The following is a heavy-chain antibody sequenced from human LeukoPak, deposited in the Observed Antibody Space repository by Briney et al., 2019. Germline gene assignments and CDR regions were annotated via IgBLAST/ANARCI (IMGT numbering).Heavy chain of an antibody. D-gene: IGHD1-26*01. J-gene: IGHJ4*02. Sequence: PSETLSLTCTVSGGSISSGGYYWSWIRQHPGKGLEWIGYIYYSGSTYYNPSLKSRVTISVDTSKNQFSLKLNSVTAADTAVYYCARVSGSYSRGLDYWGQGTLVTVSS. CDR2: IYYSGST. V-gene: IGHV4-31*03. CDR3: ARVSGSYSRGLDY. CDR1: GGSISSGGYY.